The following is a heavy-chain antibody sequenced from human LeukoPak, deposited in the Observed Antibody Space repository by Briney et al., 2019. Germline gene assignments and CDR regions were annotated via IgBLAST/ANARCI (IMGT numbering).Heavy chain of an antibody. D-gene: IGHD4-23*01. J-gene: IGHJ4*02. V-gene: IGHV1-69*04. CDR2: IIPILGIA. CDR1: GGTFSSYA. CDR3: ARDPDYGGNSHYFDY. Sequence: SVKVSCKASGGTFSSYAISWVRQAPGRGLEWMGRIIPILGIANYAQKFQGRVTITADKSTSTAYMELSSLRSEDTAVYYCARDPDYGGNSHYFDYWGQGTLVTVSS.